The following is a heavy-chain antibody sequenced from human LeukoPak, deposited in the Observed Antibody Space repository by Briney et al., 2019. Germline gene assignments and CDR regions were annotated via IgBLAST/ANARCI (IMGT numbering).Heavy chain of an antibody. Sequence: GGSLRLSCAASGFTFSSYGMSWVRQAPGKGLEWVSAISGSGGSTYYADSVKGRFTISRDNSKNTLYLQMDNLRFEDTAVYYCARVSKPGWFDYYYMDVWGKGTTVIVSS. CDR1: GFTFSSYG. J-gene: IGHJ6*03. CDR2: ISGSGGST. V-gene: IGHV3-23*01. CDR3: ARVSKPGWFDYYYMDV. D-gene: IGHD3-10*01.